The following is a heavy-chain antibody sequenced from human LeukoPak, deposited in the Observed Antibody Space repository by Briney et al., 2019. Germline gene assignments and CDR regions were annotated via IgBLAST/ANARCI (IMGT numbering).Heavy chain of an antibody. J-gene: IGHJ4*02. V-gene: IGHV3-23*01. D-gene: IGHD3/OR15-3a*01. CDR2: ISGSGGST. CDR1: GFTFDDYA. CDR3: AKGERMLDPPDY. Sequence: PGRSLRLSCAASGFTFDDYAMSWVRQAPGKGLEWVSAISGSGGSTYYADSVKGRFTISRDNSKNTLYLQMNSLRAEDTAVYYCAKGERMLDPPDYWGQGTLVTVSS.